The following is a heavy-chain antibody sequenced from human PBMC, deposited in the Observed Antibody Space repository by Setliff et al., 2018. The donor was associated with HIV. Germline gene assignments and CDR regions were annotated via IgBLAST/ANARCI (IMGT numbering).Heavy chain of an antibody. D-gene: IGHD2-21*02. V-gene: IGHV4-38-2*01. J-gene: IGHJ4*02. CDR2: IYHSGNT. CDR1: GYSISNGYY. Sequence: LSLTCAVSGYSISNGYYWGWIRQPPGKGLEWIGSIYHSGNTYYNPSLKSRLTISVDTSKNHFSLKLNSVTAADTAVYYCARVVGTRAVDYWGQGTLVTVSS. CDR3: ARVVGTRAVDY.